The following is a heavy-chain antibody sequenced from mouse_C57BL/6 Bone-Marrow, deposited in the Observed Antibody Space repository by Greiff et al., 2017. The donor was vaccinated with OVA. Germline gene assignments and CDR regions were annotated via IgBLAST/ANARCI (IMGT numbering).Heavy chain of an antibody. D-gene: IGHD1-1*01. J-gene: IGHJ4*01. CDR3: AREAPYYYGSSCYAMDY. V-gene: IGHV1-69*01. CDR2: IDPSDSYT. Sequence: QVQLKESGAELVMPGASVKLSCKASGYTFTSYWMHWVKQRPGQGLEWIGEIDPSDSYTNYNQKFKGKSTLTVDKSSSTAYMQLSSLTSEDSAVYYCAREAPYYYGSSCYAMDYWGQGTSVTVSS. CDR1: GYTFTSYW.